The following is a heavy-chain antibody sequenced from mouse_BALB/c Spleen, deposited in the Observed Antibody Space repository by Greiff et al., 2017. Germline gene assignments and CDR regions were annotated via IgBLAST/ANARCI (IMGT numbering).Heavy chain of an antibody. V-gene: IGHV3-2*02. D-gene: IGHD2-2*01. J-gene: IGHJ1*01. CDR2: ISYSGST. Sequence: EVKLMESGPGLVKPSQSLSLTCTVTGYSITSDYAWNWIRQFPGNKLEWMGYISYSGSTSYNPSLKSRISITRDTSKNQFFLQLNSVTTEDTATYYCAREGYGYDGYWYFDVWGAGTTVTVSS. CDR3: AREGYGYDGYWYFDV. CDR1: GYSITSDYA.